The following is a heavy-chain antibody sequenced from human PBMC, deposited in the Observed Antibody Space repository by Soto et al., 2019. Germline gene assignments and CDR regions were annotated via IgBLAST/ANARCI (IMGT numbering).Heavy chain of an antibody. V-gene: IGHV4-39*01. D-gene: IGHD6-13*01. J-gene: IGHJ3*02. CDR2: IYYSGST. Sequence: SETLSLTCTVSGGSISSSSYYWGWIRQPPGKGLEWIGSIYYSGSTYYNPSLKSRVTISVDTSKNQFSLKLSSVTAADTAVYYCARQVGSWVPDAFDIWGQGTMVTVSS. CDR1: GGSISSSSYY. CDR3: ARQVGSWVPDAFDI.